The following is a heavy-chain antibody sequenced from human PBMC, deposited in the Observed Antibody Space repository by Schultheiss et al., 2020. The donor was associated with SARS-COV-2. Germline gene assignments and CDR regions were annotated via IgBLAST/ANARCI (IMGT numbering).Heavy chain of an antibody. CDR1: GYSFTSYG. Sequence: GGSLRLSCKGSGYSFTSYGISWVRQAPGQGLEWMGGIIPIFGTANYAQKFQGRVTITADESTSTAYMELSSLRSEDTAVYYCAKDSVRHSLDYWGQGTLVTVSS. CDR3: AKDSVRHSLDY. D-gene: IGHD3-10*01. J-gene: IGHJ4*02. V-gene: IGHV1-69*01. CDR2: IIPIFGTA.